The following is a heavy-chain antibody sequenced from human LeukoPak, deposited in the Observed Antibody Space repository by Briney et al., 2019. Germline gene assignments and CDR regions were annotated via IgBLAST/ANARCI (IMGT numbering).Heavy chain of an antibody. J-gene: IGHJ6*03. Sequence: SETLSLTCTVSGGSISSYYWSWIRQPAGKGLEWIGRINTSGSTIYNPSLKSRVTISADKSKKQFSLRLTSVTAADTAVYYCAREGSGSYLGYYYYMEVWGTGTTVTVSS. CDR2: INTSGST. CDR3: AREGSGSYLGYYYYMEV. CDR1: GGSISSYY. D-gene: IGHD3-10*01. V-gene: IGHV4-4*07.